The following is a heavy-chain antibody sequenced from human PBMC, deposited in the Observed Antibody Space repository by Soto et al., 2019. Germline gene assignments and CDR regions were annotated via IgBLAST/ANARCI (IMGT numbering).Heavy chain of an antibody. V-gene: IGHV4-30-4*01. CDR2: IYYSGSS. CDR1: GGSISNADYY. D-gene: IGHD5-12*01. Sequence: QVQLQESGPGLVKPSQTLSLTCTVSGGSISNADYYWSWVRQPPGKGLEWIGYIYYSGSSFFNPPFKSRVTMSKDTSKNQFSLRLPSVTAADTAVYYCARAIVVTVGGMDVWGRGTTVPVPS. CDR3: ARAIVVTVGGMDV. J-gene: IGHJ6*02.